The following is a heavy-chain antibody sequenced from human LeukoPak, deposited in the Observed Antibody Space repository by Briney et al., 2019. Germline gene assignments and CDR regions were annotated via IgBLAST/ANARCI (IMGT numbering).Heavy chain of an antibody. D-gene: IGHD5-12*01. J-gene: IGHJ4*02. CDR3: TRGASGYGNFDY. V-gene: IGHV3-74*01. CDR2: INSDGSSI. Sequence: GGSLRLSCAASGFSVGGYWMHWVRQGPGMGLVWVSRINSDGSSISYADSVKGRFSISRDNAKNTLYLQMNSLRAEDTAVSYCTRGASGYGNFDYWGQGTLVTVSS. CDR1: GFSVGGYW.